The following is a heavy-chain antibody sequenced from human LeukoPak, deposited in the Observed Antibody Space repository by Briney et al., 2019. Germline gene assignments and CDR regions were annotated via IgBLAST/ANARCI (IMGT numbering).Heavy chain of an antibody. CDR3: AKEEWVRGRNFLYY. V-gene: IGHV3-23*01. CDR2: MRGSGVIT. J-gene: IGHJ4*02. CDR1: GFGFRVYD. Sequence: GGSLRLSCAASGFGFRVYDMSWVRQAPGKGLEWVSRMRGSGVITFYADSVRGRFTIPRDNSRNMLYLQMDSLRAEDTAVYCAKEEWVRGRNFLYYWGQGALVTVSS. D-gene: IGHD1-26*01.